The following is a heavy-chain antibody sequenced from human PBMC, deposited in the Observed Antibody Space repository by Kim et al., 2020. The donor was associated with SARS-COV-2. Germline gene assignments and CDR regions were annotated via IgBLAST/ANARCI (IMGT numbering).Heavy chain of an antibody. CDR3: ARDKTSDVFDI. CDR1: GFTFSSFG. V-gene: IGHV3-33*01. CDR2: IWHDGSNK. Sequence: GGSLRLSCTASGFTFSSFGMHWVRQAPGKGLEWVAVIWHDGSNKVYADSVKGRFTISRDDSKNTVFLQMNGLRVEDTAVCYCARDKTSDVFDIWGQGTMVTVSS. J-gene: IGHJ3*02.